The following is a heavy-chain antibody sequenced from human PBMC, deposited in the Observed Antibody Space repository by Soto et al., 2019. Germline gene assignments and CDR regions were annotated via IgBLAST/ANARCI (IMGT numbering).Heavy chain of an antibody. Sequence: QVQLQESGPGLVKPSGTLSLTCAVSGGAISSSNWWSWVRQPPGKGLEWIGEIYHSGSTNYNPSLKSRVTIDKSKNQFSPKLSSVTAADTAVYYCARAAMGGSSWPFDYWGQGTLVTVSS. V-gene: IGHV4-4*02. CDR2: IYHSGST. J-gene: IGHJ4*02. D-gene: IGHD6-13*01. CDR1: GGAISSSNW. CDR3: ARAAMGGSSWPFDY.